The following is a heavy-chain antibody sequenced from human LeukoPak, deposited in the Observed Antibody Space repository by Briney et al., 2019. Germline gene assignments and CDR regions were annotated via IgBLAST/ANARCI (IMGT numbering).Heavy chain of an antibody. V-gene: IGHV1-18*01. D-gene: IGHD3-3*01. J-gene: IGHJ4*02. CDR1: GYTFTSYG. CDR2: ISAYNGNT. CDR3: AKLKYYDFWSGVDY. Sequence: ASVTVSCKASGYTFTSYGISWVRQAPGQGLEWMGWISAYNGNTNYAQKLQGRVTMTTDTSTSTAYMELRSLRSDDTAVYYCAKLKYYDFWSGVDYWGQGTLVTVSS.